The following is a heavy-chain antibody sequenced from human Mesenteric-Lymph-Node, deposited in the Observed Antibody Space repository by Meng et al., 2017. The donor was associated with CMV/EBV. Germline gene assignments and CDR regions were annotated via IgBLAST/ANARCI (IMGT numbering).Heavy chain of an antibody. J-gene: IGHJ4*02. CDR1: GFINSGGYY. Sequence: GFINSGGYYWSWIRQRPGKGLEWIGYIYYSGSTHYNPSLKSRVTISVDTSKNQVFLNLTSVTAADTAVYYCARDLVAGTMGLSVLDYWGQGTLVTVSS. CDR2: IYYSGST. V-gene: IGHV4-31*02. CDR3: ARDLVAGTMGLSVLDY. D-gene: IGHD6-19*01.